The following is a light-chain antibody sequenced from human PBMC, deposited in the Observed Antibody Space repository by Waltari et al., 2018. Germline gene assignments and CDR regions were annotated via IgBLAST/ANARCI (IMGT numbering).Light chain of an antibody. CDR3: CSYAGTYTVYV. CDR2: DVN. V-gene: IGLV2-11*01. J-gene: IGLJ1*01. CDR1: RSDVGTYNY. Sequence: QSALTQPRSVSGSPGQSVTISCTGTRSDVGTYNYVSWYQQHPGQAPKLMMFDVNRRPAGGPDRFSGSKSGNTASLTISGLHADDEADYYCCSYAGTYTVYVFGSGTKVTVL.